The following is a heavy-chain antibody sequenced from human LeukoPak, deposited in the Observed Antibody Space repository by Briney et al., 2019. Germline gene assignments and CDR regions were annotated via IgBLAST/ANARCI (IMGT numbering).Heavy chain of an antibody. CDR2: IYSGGST. J-gene: IGHJ4*02. CDR1: GFTVSSNY. V-gene: IGHV3-53*01. D-gene: IGHD3-10*01. Sequence: PGGSLRLSCAASGFTVSSNYMSWVRQAPGKGLEWVSVIYSGGSTYYADSVKGRFTISRDNSKNTLYLQVNSLRAEDTAVYYCASLALFLYGSGGIEDYWGQGTLVTVSS. CDR3: ASLALFLYGSGGIEDY.